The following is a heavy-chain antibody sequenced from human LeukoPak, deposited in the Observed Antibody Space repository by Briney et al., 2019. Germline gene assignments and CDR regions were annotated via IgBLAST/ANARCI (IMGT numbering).Heavy chain of an antibody. V-gene: IGHV3-9*01. D-gene: IGHD3-22*01. CDR3: AKDIGPYYDSSGYYL. CDR1: GFTFSSYA. CDR2: ISWNSGSI. J-gene: IGHJ4*02. Sequence: GGSLRLSCAASGFTFSSYAMSWVRQAPGKGLEWVSGISWNSGSIGYADSVKGRFTISRDNAKNSLYLQMNSLRAEDTALYYCAKDIGPYYDSSGYYLWGQGTLVTVSS.